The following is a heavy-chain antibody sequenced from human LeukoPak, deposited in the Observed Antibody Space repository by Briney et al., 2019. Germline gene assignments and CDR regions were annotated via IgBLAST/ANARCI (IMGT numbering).Heavy chain of an antibody. D-gene: IGHD4-23*01. CDR1: GFTFGDYA. CDR2: IRSTAYGGTT. CDR3: TRMAGGNFDY. Sequence: GGSLRLSCTTSGFTFGDYAMSWVRQAPGKGLEWVGFIRSTAYGGTTEYAASVQGRFSISRDDSKRIAYLQMNSLKTEDTAVYYCTRMAGGNFDYWGQGTLVTVSS. J-gene: IGHJ4*02. V-gene: IGHV3-49*04.